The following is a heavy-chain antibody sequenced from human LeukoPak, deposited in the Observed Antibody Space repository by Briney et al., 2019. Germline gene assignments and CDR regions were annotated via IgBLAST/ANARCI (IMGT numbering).Heavy chain of an antibody. J-gene: IGHJ4*02. D-gene: IGHD2-2*01. Sequence: GGSLRLSSAASGFTFSSYAMSWVRQAPGKGLEWVSAISGSGGSTYYADSVKGRFTISRDNSKNTLSVQMNSLRAEDTAVYYCAKVFNAGWTSSHFDYWGQGTLVTVSS. CDR3: AKVFNAGWTSSHFDY. V-gene: IGHV3-23*01. CDR2: ISGSGGST. CDR1: GFTFSSYA.